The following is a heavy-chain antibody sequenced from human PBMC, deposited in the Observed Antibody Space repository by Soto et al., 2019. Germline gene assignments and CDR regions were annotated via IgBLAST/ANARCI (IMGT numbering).Heavy chain of an antibody. J-gene: IGHJ3*02. CDR1: GFTFSSYG. D-gene: IGHD2-15*01. CDR3: AKDSATVVEDDAFDI. Sequence: GGSLRLSCAASGFTFSSYGMHWVRQAPGKGLEWVAVISYDGSNKYYADSVKGRFTISRDNSKNTLYLQMNSLRAEDTAVCYCAKDSATVVEDDAFDIWGQGTMVTVSS. V-gene: IGHV3-30*18. CDR2: ISYDGSNK.